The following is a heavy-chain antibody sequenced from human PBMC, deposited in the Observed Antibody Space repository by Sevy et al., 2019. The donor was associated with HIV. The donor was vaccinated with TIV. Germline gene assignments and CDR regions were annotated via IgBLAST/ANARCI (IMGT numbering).Heavy chain of an antibody. CDR1: GYSFTGYF. D-gene: IGHD3-16*01. CDR2: INPDSGGT. Sequence: ASVKVYCKASGYSFTGYFMDWVRQAPGQGPEYMGWINPDSGGTNYAQKFQGRVTMTRDTSISTAYMELSRLRSDDTVVYYCASCLGEYYYYGIDVWGQGTTVTVSS. CDR3: ASCLGEYYYYGIDV. J-gene: IGHJ6*02. V-gene: IGHV1-2*02.